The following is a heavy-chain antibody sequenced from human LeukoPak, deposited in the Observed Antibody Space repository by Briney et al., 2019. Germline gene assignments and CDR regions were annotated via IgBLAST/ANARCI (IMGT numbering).Heavy chain of an antibody. Sequence: SETLSLTCTVSGGSISSSSYYWGWIRQPPGKGLEWIGNIYYSGSTYYNPSLKSRVTISVDTSKNQFSLKLSSVTAADTAVYYCAKDDNYIRFLSWGQGTLVTVSS. J-gene: IGHJ5*02. V-gene: IGHV4-39*07. D-gene: IGHD3-16*01. CDR1: GGSISSSSYY. CDR3: AKDDNYIRFLS. CDR2: IYYSGST.